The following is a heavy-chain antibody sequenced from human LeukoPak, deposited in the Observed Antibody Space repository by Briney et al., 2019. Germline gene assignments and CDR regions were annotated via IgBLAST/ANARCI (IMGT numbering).Heavy chain of an antibody. Sequence: GGSLRLSCAASGFTFSTYWMSWVRQAPGKGLEWVAILNEDGSVKYYVDSVKGRFTISRDNAKNSLYLQMNSLRAEDTAVYYCARHGYSKSFDYWGQGTLVTVSS. CDR2: LNEDGSVK. D-gene: IGHD5-24*01. V-gene: IGHV3-7*05. CDR1: GFTFSTYW. CDR3: ARHGYSKSFDY. J-gene: IGHJ4*02.